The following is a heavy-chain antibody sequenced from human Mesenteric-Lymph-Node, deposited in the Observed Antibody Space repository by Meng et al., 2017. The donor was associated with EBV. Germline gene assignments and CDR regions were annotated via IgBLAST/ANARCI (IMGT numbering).Heavy chain of an antibody. CDR3: AFRPTYYYDSSGYYYSQ. CDR1: GYTLTEPS. V-gene: IGHV1-24*01. CDR2: FDPEDGET. J-gene: IGHJ4*02. D-gene: IGHD3-22*01. Sequence: QVQLVQAGAEGKKPGAPVKVSCKVSGYTLTEPSMHWGRQAPGKGLEWMGGFDPEDGETIYAQKFQGRVTMTEDPATDTAYMELSSLRSEDTAVYYCAFRPTYYYDSSGYYYSQWGQGTLVTVSS.